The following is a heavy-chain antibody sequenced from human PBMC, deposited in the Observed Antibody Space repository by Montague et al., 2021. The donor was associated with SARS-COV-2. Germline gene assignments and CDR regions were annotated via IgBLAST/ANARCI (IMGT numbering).Heavy chain of an antibody. D-gene: IGHD3-22*01. V-gene: IGHV4-34*01. CDR3: ARGRIEVSMIVVVLTGASYYVDV. J-gene: IGHJ6*03. CDR1: GGSFSGHY. Sequence: SETRSLTCAVYGGSFSGHYWSWIRQPPGKGLEWIGEINNSGSTNYNPSLKSRVTISVDTSKNQFSLKLHSVTAADTAVYYCARGRIEVSMIVVVLTGASYYVDVWGKGTTVTVSS. CDR2: INNSGST.